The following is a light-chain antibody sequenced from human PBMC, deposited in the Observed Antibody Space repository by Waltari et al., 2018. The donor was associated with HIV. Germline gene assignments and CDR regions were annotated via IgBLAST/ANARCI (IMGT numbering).Light chain of an antibody. CDR1: ALANQY. CDR3: SSYTSSSTKV. J-gene: IGLJ2*01. V-gene: IGLV3-25*03. Sequence: SYELTQPPSVSVSPGQTARITCSGDALANQYAYWYQRKPGQAPVLVIYKDSERSSGIPNRFSGSKSGNTASLTISGLQAEDEADYYCSSYTSSSTKVFGGGTKLTVL. CDR2: KDS.